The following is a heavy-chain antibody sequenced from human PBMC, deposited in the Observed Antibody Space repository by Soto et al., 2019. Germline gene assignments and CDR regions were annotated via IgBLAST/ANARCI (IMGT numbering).Heavy chain of an antibody. Sequence: PSETLSLTCTVSGDSISSYYWSWIRQPAGKGLEWVGRSYTSGSTNYNPSLKSRVTMSLDTSKNQFSLKLTSVTAADTAVYYCATTLYYYGTSGFYYYFNYWGQGTLVTVS. D-gene: IGHD3-22*01. J-gene: IGHJ4*02. V-gene: IGHV4-4*07. CDR3: ATTLYYYGTSGFYYYFNY. CDR2: SYTSGST. CDR1: GDSISSYY.